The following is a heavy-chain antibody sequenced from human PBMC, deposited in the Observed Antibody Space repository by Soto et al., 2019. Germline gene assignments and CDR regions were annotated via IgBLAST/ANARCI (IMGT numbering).Heavy chain of an antibody. D-gene: IGHD6-13*01. CDR2: IIPIFGTA. V-gene: IGHV1-69*13. Sequence: SVKVSCKASGGTFSSYAISWVRQAPGQGLEWMGGIIPIFGTANYAQKFQGRVTITADESTSTAYMELSSLRSEDTAVYYCARSGAAADGGNWFDPWGRGTLVTVSS. CDR1: GGTFSSYA. J-gene: IGHJ5*02. CDR3: ARSGAAADGGNWFDP.